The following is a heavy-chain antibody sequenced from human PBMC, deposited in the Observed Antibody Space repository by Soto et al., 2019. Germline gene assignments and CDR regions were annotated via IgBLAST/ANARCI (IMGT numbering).Heavy chain of an antibody. J-gene: IGHJ1*01. CDR1: GFTFSSYA. Sequence: EVQLLESGGGLVQPGGSLRLSCAASGFTFSSYAMSWVRQAPGKGLEWVSAISGSGGSTYYAGSVKGRFTISRDNSKNTLYLQMNSLRAEDTAVYYCAKVLDAYCGGDCYSRYFQHWGQGTLVTVSS. CDR2: ISGSGGST. D-gene: IGHD2-21*01. CDR3: AKVLDAYCGGDCYSRYFQH. V-gene: IGHV3-23*01.